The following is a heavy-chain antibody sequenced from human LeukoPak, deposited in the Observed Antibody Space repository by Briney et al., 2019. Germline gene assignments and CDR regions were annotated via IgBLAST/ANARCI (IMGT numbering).Heavy chain of an antibody. D-gene: IGHD3-3*01. V-gene: IGHV4-4*02. CDR2: IYHSGST. CDR3: ASYDFWSGYYKDY. Sequence: GTLSLTCAVSGGSISSSNWWSWVRQPPGKGLEWIGEIYHSGSTNYNPSLKSRVTISVDKSKNQFSLKLSSVTAADTAVYYCASYDFWSGYYKDYWGQGTLVTVSS. J-gene: IGHJ4*02. CDR1: GGSISSSNW.